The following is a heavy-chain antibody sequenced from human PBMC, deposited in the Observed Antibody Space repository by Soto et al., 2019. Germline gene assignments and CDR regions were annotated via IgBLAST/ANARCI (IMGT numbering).Heavy chain of an antibody. V-gene: IGHV4-39*07. CDR1: GGSISSSSYY. CDR3: ARDKITGLFDY. Sequence: PSETLSLTCTVSGGSISSSSYYWGWIRQPPGKGLEWIGSIYYSGSTNYNPSLKSRVTISVDTSKNQFSLKLTSVTAADTAVYYCARDKITGLFDYWGQGTLLTVSS. D-gene: IGHD2-8*02. CDR2: IYYSGST. J-gene: IGHJ4*02.